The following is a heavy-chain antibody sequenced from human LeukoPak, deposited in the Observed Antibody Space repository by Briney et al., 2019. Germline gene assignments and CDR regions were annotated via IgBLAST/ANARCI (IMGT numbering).Heavy chain of an antibody. CDR3: ARGEGDCSSLSCHIRY. Sequence: RGASLQISCKGSGSIFTSYWIGWVRQLPGKGLEWMGIIYPGDSDTRYSPSFQGQVTISADKSISTAYLQWSSLKASDTAMYYCARGEGDCSSLSCHIRYWGQGTLVTVSS. J-gene: IGHJ4*02. V-gene: IGHV5-51*01. CDR2: IYPGDSDT. D-gene: IGHD2-2*01. CDR1: GSIFTSYW.